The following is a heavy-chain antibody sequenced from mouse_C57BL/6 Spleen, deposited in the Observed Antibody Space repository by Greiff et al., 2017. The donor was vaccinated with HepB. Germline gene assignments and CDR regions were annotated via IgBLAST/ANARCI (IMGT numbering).Heavy chain of an antibody. CDR2: IDPETGGT. CDR1: GYTFTDYE. CDR3: TRPIYYDYDDAKDY. J-gene: IGHJ4*01. Sequence: QVQLQQSGAELVRPGASVTLSCKASGYTFTDYEMHWVKQTPVHGLEWIGAIDPETGGTAYNQKFKGKAILTADKSSSTAYMELRSLTSEDSAVYYCTRPIYYDYDDAKDYWGQGTSVTVSS. D-gene: IGHD2-4*01. V-gene: IGHV1-15*01.